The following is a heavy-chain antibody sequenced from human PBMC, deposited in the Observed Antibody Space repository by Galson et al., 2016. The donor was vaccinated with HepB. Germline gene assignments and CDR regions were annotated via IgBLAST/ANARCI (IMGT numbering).Heavy chain of an antibody. CDR3: ARDGYYYGSGSYGAATY. D-gene: IGHD3-10*01. CDR2: IAYHGSNE. J-gene: IGHJ4*02. Sequence: SLRLSCAASGFSFSSSAMHWVRQAPGKGLEWVAVIAYHGSNEYSVDSVKGRFTISRDNYKTTLYLQMNSLRVEDTAMYYCARDGYYYGSGSYGAATYWGQGTQVIVSS. V-gene: IGHV3-30*04. CDR1: GFSFSSSA.